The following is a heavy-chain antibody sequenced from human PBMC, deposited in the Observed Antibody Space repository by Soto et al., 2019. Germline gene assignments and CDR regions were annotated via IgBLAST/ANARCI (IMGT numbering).Heavy chain of an antibody. Sequence: ASVKVSCKASGYTFTSYGISWVRQAPGQGLEWMGWISAYNGNTNYAQKLQGRVTMTTDTSTSTAYMELRSLRSDDTAVYYCARDPLWITGTTVHYYGMDVWGQGTTVTVSS. V-gene: IGHV1-18*01. CDR2: ISAYNGNT. CDR3: ARDPLWITGTTVHYYGMDV. J-gene: IGHJ6*02. CDR1: GYTFTSYG. D-gene: IGHD1-7*01.